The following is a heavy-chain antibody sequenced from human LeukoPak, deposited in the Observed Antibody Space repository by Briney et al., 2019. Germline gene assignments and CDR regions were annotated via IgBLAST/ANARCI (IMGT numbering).Heavy chain of an antibody. CDR3: ARAPPKPFYHFDY. J-gene: IGHJ4*02. CDR2: IYHSGSS. Sequence: PSETLSLTCTVSGYSISSGYYWGWIRQPPGKGLEWIGSIYHSGSSLYNPSLKSRVTISVDTSKNQFSLKLSSVTAADTAVYYCARAPPKPFYHFDYWGQGTLVTVSS. CDR1: GYSISSGYY. V-gene: IGHV4-38-2*02.